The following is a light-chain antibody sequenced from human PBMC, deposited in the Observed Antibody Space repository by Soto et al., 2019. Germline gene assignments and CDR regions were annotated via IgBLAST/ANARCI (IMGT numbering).Light chain of an antibody. V-gene: IGKV1-5*03. Sequence: DLQRTQSPSTLSASVGDRVTITCRASPSISSWLAWYQQKPGKAPKLLIYKASSLESGVPSRFSGSGSGTEFTLTISSLQPDDFATYYCQQYNSYSQTFGQGTKVDIK. CDR3: QQYNSYSQT. J-gene: IGKJ1*01. CDR1: PSISSW. CDR2: KAS.